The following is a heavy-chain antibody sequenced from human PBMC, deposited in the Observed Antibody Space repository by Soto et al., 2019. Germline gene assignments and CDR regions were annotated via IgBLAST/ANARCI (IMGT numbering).Heavy chain of an antibody. CDR1: GYSFTSYW. Sequence: EVQLVQSGAEVKKPGESLRISCKGSGYSFTSYWISWVRQMPGKGLEWMGRIDPSDSYTNYSPSFQGHVTISADKSISTAYLQWRSLKASDTAMYYCARLQAVAGANDLTFDYWGQGTLVTVSS. V-gene: IGHV5-10-1*01. J-gene: IGHJ4*02. CDR2: IDPSDSYT. CDR3: ARLQAVAGANDLTFDY. D-gene: IGHD6-13*01.